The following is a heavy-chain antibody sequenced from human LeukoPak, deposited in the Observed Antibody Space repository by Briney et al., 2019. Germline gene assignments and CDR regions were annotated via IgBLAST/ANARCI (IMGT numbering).Heavy chain of an antibody. J-gene: IGHJ6*03. CDR3: TKEELRPDYYMAV. V-gene: IGHV3-23*01. D-gene: IGHD3-10*01. CDR2: ISGTGVRT. Sequence: GGSLRLSCAASGFTFSSYTMTWVRQAPGKGLEWVSTISGTGVRTYYADSVQGRFTVSRDNSNNTVYLQMNSLRVEDTAVYYCTKEELRPDYYMAVWGKGTTVTVSS. CDR1: GFTFSSYT.